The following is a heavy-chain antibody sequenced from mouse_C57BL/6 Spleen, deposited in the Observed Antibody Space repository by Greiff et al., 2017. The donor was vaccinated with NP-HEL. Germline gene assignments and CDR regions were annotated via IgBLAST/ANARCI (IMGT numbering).Heavy chain of an antibody. Sequence: QVQLQQPGAELVKPGASVKMSCKASGYTFTSYWITWVKQRPGQGLAWIGDIYPGSGSTNYNEKFKSKATLTVDTSSSTAYMQLSSLTSEDSAVYYCARAGKYYGNFYFDYWGQGTTLTVSS. CDR2: IYPGSGST. CDR1: GYTFTSYW. V-gene: IGHV1-55*01. D-gene: IGHD2-1*01. J-gene: IGHJ2*01. CDR3: ARAGKYYGNFYFDY.